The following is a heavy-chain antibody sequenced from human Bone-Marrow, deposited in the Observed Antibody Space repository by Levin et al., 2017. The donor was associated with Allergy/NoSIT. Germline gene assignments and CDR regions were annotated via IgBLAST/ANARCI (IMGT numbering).Heavy chain of an antibody. J-gene: IGHJ3*02. CDR2: ISSSSSTI. CDR1: GFTFSSYS. D-gene: IGHD3-9*01. CDR3: TSGTILTGYYKVFDI. V-gene: IGHV3-48*01. Sequence: PGGSLRLSCAASGFTFSSYSMNWVRQAPGRGLEWVSYISSSSSTIYYADSVKGRFTISRDNANNSLYLQMNSLRPEDTAIYYCTSGTILTGYYKVFDIWGQGTMVTVSS.